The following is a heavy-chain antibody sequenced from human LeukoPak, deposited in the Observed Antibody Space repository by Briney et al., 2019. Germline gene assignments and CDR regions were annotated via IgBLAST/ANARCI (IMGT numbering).Heavy chain of an antibody. Sequence: PGGSLRLSCAASGFTFDDYAMHWVRQAPGKGLEWVSLISGDGGSTYYADSVKGRFTMSRDNSKNSLYLQMNSLRTEDTAVYYCAKDVGEAAAGNFVYWGQGTLVTVSS. V-gene: IGHV3-43*02. CDR2: ISGDGGST. J-gene: IGHJ4*02. D-gene: IGHD6-13*01. CDR3: AKDVGEAAAGNFVY. CDR1: GFTFDDYA.